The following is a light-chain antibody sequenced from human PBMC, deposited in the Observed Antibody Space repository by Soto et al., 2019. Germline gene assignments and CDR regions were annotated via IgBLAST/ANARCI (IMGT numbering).Light chain of an antibody. J-gene: IGLJ3*02. CDR1: SSDVGGYNY. CDR3: SSSTSSRTWV. CDR2: EVS. V-gene: IGLV2-14*01. Sequence: QSALTQPSSVSGSPGQSITISCTGTSSDVGGYNYVSWYQQHPGVAPKLIIYEVSNRPSGVSNRFSGSKSGNTASLTISGLQADYEAGYYCSSSTSSRTWVFGGGTKLTVL.